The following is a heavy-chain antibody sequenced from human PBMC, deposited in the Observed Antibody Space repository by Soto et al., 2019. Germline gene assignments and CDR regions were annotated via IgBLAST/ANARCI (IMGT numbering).Heavy chain of an antibody. J-gene: IGHJ6*02. CDR3: ARVSKLVAPKDGKRAYFFAMDV. Sequence: QVLLRESGPGLVKPPETLALTCAVSGDSVSSSDFYWTWIRQPPGKPLEWIGYVYSTGTTSYSPSLKSRFDISVDTSENKFSLKLRSVTAADAAVYFCARVSKLVAPKDGKRAYFFAMDVWGHGTTVTVS. CDR1: GDSVSSSDFY. D-gene: IGHD6-6*01. V-gene: IGHV4-61*08. CDR2: VYSTGTT.